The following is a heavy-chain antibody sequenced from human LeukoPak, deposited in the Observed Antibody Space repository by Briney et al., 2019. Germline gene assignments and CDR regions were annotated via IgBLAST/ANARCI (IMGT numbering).Heavy chain of an antibody. V-gene: IGHV4-34*01. CDR2: INHSGST. D-gene: IGHD2-21*02. J-gene: IGHJ3*02. CDR3: ARGFRIEHIVVVTALGMHAFDI. CDR1: GGSFSGYY. Sequence: PSETLSLTCAVYGGSFSGYYWSWIRQPPGKGLEWIGEINHSGSTNYNPSLKSRVTISVDTSKNQFSLKLSSVTAADTAVYYCARGFRIEHIVVVTALGMHAFDIWGQGTMVTVSS.